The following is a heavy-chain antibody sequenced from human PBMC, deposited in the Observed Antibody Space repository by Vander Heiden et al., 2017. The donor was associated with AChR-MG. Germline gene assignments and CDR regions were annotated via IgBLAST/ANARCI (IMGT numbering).Heavy chain of an antibody. Sequence: EVQLVESGGGLVKPGGSLRISCAASGFTFSSYSLNWVRPDPGKGLEWVSAISSGSTYIYYADSVRGRFTIARDNAKNSLYLQMNSLGAEDTAVYYCTRDLSDTSGYWHYWGQGTLVTVSS. J-gene: IGHJ4*02. V-gene: IGHV3-21*01. CDR2: ISSGSTYI. D-gene: IGHD3-22*01. CDR3: TRDLSDTSGYWHY. CDR1: GFTFSSYS.